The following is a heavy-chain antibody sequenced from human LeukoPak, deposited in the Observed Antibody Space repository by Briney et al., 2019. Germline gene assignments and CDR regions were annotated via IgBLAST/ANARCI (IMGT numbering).Heavy chain of an antibody. CDR3: ARGPGSPYSDNWFDP. CDR2: IYYSGST. V-gene: IGHV4-59*12. J-gene: IGHJ5*02. CDR1: GGSISSYY. Sequence: SETLSLTCTVSGGSISSYYWSWIRQPPGKGLEWIGYIYYSGSTNYNPSLKSRVTISVDTSKNQFSLKLSSVTAADTAVYYCARGPGSPYSDNWFDPWGQGTLVTVSS. D-gene: IGHD4-11*01.